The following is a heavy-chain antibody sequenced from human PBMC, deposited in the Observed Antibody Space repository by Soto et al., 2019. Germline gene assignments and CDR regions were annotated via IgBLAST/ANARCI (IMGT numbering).Heavy chain of an antibody. CDR1: GFTVSSNY. CDR3: ARGHLNWFDP. J-gene: IGHJ5*02. V-gene: IGHV3-66*01. Sequence: GGSLRLSCAASGFTVSSNYMSWVRQAPGKGLEWVSVIHGDGSTYYADSVKGRFTISRDNSNNTLYLQMNSLRAEDTAVYYCARGHLNWFDPWGQGTLVTVSS. D-gene: IGHD3-3*02. CDR2: IHGDGST.